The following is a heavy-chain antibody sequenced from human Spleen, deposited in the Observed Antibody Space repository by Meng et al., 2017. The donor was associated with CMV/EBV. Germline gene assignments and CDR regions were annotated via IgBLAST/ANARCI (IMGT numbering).Heavy chain of an antibody. CDR1: GFTFSSYE. CDR2: ISTSGNTI. CDR3: AKDASGSYTYFDY. J-gene: IGHJ4*02. Sequence: GGSLRLSCAGSGFTFSSYEMNWVRQAPGKGLEWVSYISTSGNTIYYADSVKGRFTISRDNARNSLYLQMNSLRTEDTALYYCAKDASGSYTYFDYWGQGTLVTVSS. V-gene: IGHV3-48*03. D-gene: IGHD1-26*01.